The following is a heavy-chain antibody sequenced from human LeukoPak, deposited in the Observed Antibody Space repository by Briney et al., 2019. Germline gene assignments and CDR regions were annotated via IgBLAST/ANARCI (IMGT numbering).Heavy chain of an antibody. Sequence: SQTLTLTCAISGDSVSSISVAWNWIRQSPSRGLEWLGRTYFRSKWYNDYAISVRSRITINPDTSKNQFSLQLNSVTPEDTAVYYCAAGYYDWFDPWGQGTLVTVSS. CDR1: GDSVSSISVA. J-gene: IGHJ5*02. D-gene: IGHD3-3*01. CDR3: AAGYYDWFDP. V-gene: IGHV6-1*01. CDR2: TYFRSKWYN.